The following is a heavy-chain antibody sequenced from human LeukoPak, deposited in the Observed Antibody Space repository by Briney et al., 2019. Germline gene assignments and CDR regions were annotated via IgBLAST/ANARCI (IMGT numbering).Heavy chain of an antibody. CDR2: IKQDGSDK. D-gene: IGHD4-23*01. Sequence: GGSLRLSCAASGFTFSAYWMSWVRQAPGKGLEWVANIKQDGSDKYYVDSVKGRFTIPRDNAKNSLYLQMNSLRAEDTAVCYCARKTVVGSYFDYWGQGTPVTVSS. CDR3: ARKTVVGSYFDY. J-gene: IGHJ4*02. V-gene: IGHV3-7*03. CDR1: GFTFSAYW.